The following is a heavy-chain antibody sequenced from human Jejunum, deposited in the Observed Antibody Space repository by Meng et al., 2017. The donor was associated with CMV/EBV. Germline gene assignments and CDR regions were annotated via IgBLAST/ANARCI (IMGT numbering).Heavy chain of an antibody. CDR3: ARQIWEPKVADS. J-gene: IGHJ4*02. D-gene: IGHD1-26*01. Sequence: VSGGSISRSGHYWVWMRQPPGKGLEWIGNIYFSGSTHYEPSLESRVTISVDTSKNQFSLRLTSVTAADTAVYYCARQIWEPKVADSWGRGTLVTVSS. CDR2: IYFSGST. CDR1: GGSISRSGHY. V-gene: IGHV4-39*01.